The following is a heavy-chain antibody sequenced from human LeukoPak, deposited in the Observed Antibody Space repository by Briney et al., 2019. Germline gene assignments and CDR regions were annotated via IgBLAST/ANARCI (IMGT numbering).Heavy chain of an antibody. CDR3: ARDTHY. CDR2: ISFDGSDK. Sequence: HSGGSLRLSCAASGFPFTNYAVHWVRQAPGKGLEWVAAISFDGSDKYYTDSVKGRFTISRDNSKNTLYLQMNSLRAEDTAVYYCARDTHYWGQGTLVTVSS. V-gene: IGHV3-30*14. CDR1: GFPFTNYA. J-gene: IGHJ4*02.